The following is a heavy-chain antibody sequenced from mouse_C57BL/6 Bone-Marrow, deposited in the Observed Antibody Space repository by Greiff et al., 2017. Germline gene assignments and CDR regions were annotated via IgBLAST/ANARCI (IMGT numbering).Heavy chain of an antibody. CDR1: GFTISDYY. CDR3: ARQRGQRRLYFDY. CDR2: ISNGGGST. J-gene: IGHJ2*01. D-gene: IGHD3-2*02. Sequence: EVQLVESGGGLVQPGGSLTLSCAASGFTISDYYMYWVRQTPEKRLEWVAYISNGGGSTYYPHTVQGRFPISRDNAKNPLYLQMRRLKSDDTAMYYCARQRGQRRLYFDYWGQGTTLTVSS. V-gene: IGHV5-12*01.